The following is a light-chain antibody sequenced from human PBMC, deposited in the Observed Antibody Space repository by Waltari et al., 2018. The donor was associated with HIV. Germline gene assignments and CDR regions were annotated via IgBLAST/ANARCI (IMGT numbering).Light chain of an antibody. CDR1: SSDVGGYKY. CDR2: DVN. V-gene: IGLV2-11*01. J-gene: IGLJ3*02. Sequence: QSALTQSRSVSGSPGPSVPLSCTGTSSDVGGYKYVSWYQQHPGKVPKLMIYDVNKRPSGVPDRFSGSKSANTASLTISGLQAEDEADYYCCSYAGSYTWVFGGGTKLTVL. CDR3: CSYAGSYTWV.